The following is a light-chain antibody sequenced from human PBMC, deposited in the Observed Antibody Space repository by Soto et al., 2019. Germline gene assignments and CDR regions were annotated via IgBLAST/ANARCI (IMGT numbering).Light chain of an antibody. CDR1: SSDVGSYNY. J-gene: IGLJ1*01. V-gene: IGLV2-14*01. Sequence: QSVLTQPASVSGSPGQSITISCTGTSSDVGSYNYVSWYQQHPGKAPKVMIYDVSNRPSRVFYRFSGSKSGNTASLTISGLQVEDEADYYCSSYTTSSTYVFGTGTKVTVL. CDR2: DVS. CDR3: SSYTTSSTYV.